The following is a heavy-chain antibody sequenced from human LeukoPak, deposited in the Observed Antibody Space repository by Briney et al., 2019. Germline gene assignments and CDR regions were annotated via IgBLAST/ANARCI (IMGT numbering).Heavy chain of an antibody. D-gene: IGHD6-19*01. Sequence: ASVKVSCKASGYTFTSYGISWVRQAPGQGLEWMGWISAYNGNTNYAQKLQGRVTMTTDTSTSTAYMELRSLRSDDTAVYYCALQWLVFRRTLMPAYGMDVWGQGTTVTVSS. CDR3: ALQWLVFRRTLMPAYGMDV. CDR1: GYTFTSYG. V-gene: IGHV1-18*01. J-gene: IGHJ6*02. CDR2: ISAYNGNT.